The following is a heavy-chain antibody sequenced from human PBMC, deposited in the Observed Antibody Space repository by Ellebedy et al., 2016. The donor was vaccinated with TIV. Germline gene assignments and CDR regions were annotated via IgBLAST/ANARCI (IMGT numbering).Heavy chain of an antibody. CDR2: IRSKANSYAT. V-gene: IGHV3-73*01. J-gene: IGHJ6*02. CDR1: GFTFSGSA. CDR3: TSGDGVDA. D-gene: IGHD7-27*01. Sequence: GESLKISCAASGFTFSGSAMHWVRQASGKGLEWVCRIRSKANSYATAYAGSVKGRFTITRDDSKNTAYLQMNSLKTEETAVYYCTSGDGVDAWGQGTTVTVSS.